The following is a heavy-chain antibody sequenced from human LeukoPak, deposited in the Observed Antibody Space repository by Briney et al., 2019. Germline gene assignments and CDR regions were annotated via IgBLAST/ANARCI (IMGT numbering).Heavy chain of an antibody. Sequence: GGSLRLSCAASGFIFSSYPMSWVRQAPGKGLEWVSAISGTAENTYYADSVKGRFSISRDNSRNTVHLQMNSLRPEDTAVYYCANQRGGFWGQGTLVTVSA. D-gene: IGHD3-10*01. CDR3: ANQRGGF. J-gene: IGHJ4*02. V-gene: IGHV3-23*01. CDR1: GFIFSSYP. CDR2: ISGTAENT.